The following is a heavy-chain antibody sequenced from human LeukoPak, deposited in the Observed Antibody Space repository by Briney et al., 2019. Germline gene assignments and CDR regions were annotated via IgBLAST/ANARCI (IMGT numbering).Heavy chain of an antibody. CDR1: GFTFSSYG. D-gene: IGHD6-19*01. V-gene: IGHV3-23*01. CDR3: ASLAVASWFDP. Sequence: GGSLRLSCEASGFTFSSYGMSWVRQAPGQGLEWVSGISGSGDSTYYADSVKGRFTISRDSSKNTLYLQMHSLRAEDTAVYYCASLAVASWFDPWGQGTLVTVSS. J-gene: IGHJ5*02. CDR2: ISGSGDST.